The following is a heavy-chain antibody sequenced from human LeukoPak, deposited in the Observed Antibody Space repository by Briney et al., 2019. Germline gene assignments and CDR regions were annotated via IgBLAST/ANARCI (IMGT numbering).Heavy chain of an antibody. CDR2: IRYDGSNK. J-gene: IGHJ4*02. CDR3: AKDPSATSTSRRGGYFDY. V-gene: IGHV3-30*02. CDR1: GFTFSSYG. Sequence: GGSLRLSCAASGFTFSSYGMHWVRQAPGKGLEWVAFIRYDGSNKYYADSVKGRFTISRDNSKNTLYLQMNSLRAEDTAVYYCAKDPSATSTSRRGGYFDYWGQGTLVTVSS. D-gene: IGHD2-2*01.